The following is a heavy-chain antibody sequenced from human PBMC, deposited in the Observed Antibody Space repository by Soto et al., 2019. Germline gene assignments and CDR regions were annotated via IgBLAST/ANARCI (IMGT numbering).Heavy chain of an antibody. CDR2: ISAYNGNT. CDR3: ARDIVLMGYGMGRHDYYYGMDV. Sequence: ASVKVSCKASGYTFTSYGISRVRQAPGHGLDWMGWISAYNGNTNYAQKLQGRVTMTTDTSTSTAYMELRSLRSDDTAVYYCARDIVLMGYGMGRHDYYYGMDVWG. CDR1: GYTFTSYG. J-gene: IGHJ6*02. V-gene: IGHV1-18*01. D-gene: IGHD2-8*01.